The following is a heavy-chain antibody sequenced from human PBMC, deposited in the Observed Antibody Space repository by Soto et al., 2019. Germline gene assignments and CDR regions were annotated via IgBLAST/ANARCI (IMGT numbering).Heavy chain of an antibody. D-gene: IGHD2-15*01. CDR3: ARHPLCDVGSCDSKWVDP. J-gene: IGHJ5*02. CDR2: IYYSGST. V-gene: IGHV4-39*01. Sequence: QLQLQESGPGLVKPSETLSLTCTVSGGSISSSSYYWGWIRQPPGKGLEWIGRIYYSGSTYYNPSLKNRVTISVDTSKNQFSLKLGSVTAADTAVYYCARHPLCDVGSCDSKWVDPWGQGTLVTVSS. CDR1: GGSISSSSYY.